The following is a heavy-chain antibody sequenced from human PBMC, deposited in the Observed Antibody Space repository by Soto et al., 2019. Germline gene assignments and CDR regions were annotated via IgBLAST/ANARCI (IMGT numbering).Heavy chain of an antibody. V-gene: IGHV3-23*01. D-gene: IGHD3-22*01. J-gene: IGHJ4*02. CDR2: ISNSGST. CDR1: GFTFNIYA. CDR3: AKLLGISGWSFDY. Sequence: EVQVLESGGGLVQPGGSLRLSCAASGFTFNIYAMSWVRQVPGKGLEWVSTISNSGSTHSADSVKGRFTISRDNSKNTVYLQKNSLRAEDTAVYYCAKLLGISGWSFDYWGQGTLVTVSS.